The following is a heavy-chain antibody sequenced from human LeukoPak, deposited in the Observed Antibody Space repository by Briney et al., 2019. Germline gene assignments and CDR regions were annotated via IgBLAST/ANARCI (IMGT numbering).Heavy chain of an antibody. CDR1: GGSISSYY. Sequence: PSETLSLTCIVSGGSISSYYWSWIRQPPGKGREWIGYIYYSGSTSYNPSLKSRVTISVDTTKNQFSLKLSSVTAADTAVYYCAGEEALGSGSFDYWGQGTLVTVSS. V-gene: IGHV4-59*01. CDR3: AGEEALGSGSFDY. CDR2: IYYSGST. J-gene: IGHJ4*02. D-gene: IGHD1-26*01.